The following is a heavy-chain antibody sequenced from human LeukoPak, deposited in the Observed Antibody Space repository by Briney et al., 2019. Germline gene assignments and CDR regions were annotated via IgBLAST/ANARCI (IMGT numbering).Heavy chain of an antibody. CDR1: GFTFSSYS. Sequence: GGSLRLSCAASGFTFSSYSMNWVRQAPGKGLEWVSSISSSSSYIYYADSVKGRFTISRDNAKNSLYLQMNSLRAEDTAVYYCARGPVGFDAFDIWGQGTMVTVSS. J-gene: IGHJ3*02. D-gene: IGHD1-14*01. CDR3: ARGPVGFDAFDI. V-gene: IGHV3-21*01. CDR2: ISSSSSYI.